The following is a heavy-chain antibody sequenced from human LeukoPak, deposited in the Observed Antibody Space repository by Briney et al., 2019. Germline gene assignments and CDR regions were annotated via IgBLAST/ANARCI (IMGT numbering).Heavy chain of an antibody. D-gene: IGHD6-19*01. CDR3: ARGVLAVAGNNWFDP. CDR1: GGSFSGYY. Sequence: PSETLSLTCAVYGGSFSGYYWSWIRQPPGKGLEWIGEINHSGSTNYNPSLKSRVTISVDTSKNQFSLKLSSVTAADTAVYYCARGVLAVAGNNWFDPWGQGTLVTVSS. CDR2: INHSGST. J-gene: IGHJ5*02. V-gene: IGHV4-34*01.